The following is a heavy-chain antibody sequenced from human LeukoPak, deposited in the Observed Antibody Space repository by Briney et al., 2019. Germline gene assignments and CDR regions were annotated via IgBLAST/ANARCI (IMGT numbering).Heavy chain of an antibody. J-gene: IGHJ6*03. CDR2: IYYSGST. CDR1: GGSISSYY. Sequence: SETLSLTCTVSGGSISSYYWSWIRQPPGKGLEWIGYIYYSGSTNYNPSLKSRVTISVDTSKNQFSLKLSSVTAADTAVYYCWGIPGSWDYYYYMDVWGKGTTVTVSS. V-gene: IGHV4-59*08. D-gene: IGHD6-13*01. CDR3: WGIPGSWDYYYYMDV.